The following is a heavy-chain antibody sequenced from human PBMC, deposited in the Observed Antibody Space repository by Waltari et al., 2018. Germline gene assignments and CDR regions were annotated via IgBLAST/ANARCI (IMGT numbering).Heavy chain of an antibody. CDR3: AAEYYYDSSGYYYVGAFDI. J-gene: IGHJ3*02. D-gene: IGHD3-22*01. CDR1: GSTLTELS. CDR2: FDPEDGET. Sequence: QVQLVQSGAEVKKPGASVKVSCKVSGSTLTELSMHWVRQAPGKGLEWMGGFDPEDGETIYAQKFQGRVTMTEDTSTDTAYMELSSLRSEDTAVYYCAAEYYYDSSGYYYVGAFDIWGQGTMVTVSS. V-gene: IGHV1-24*01.